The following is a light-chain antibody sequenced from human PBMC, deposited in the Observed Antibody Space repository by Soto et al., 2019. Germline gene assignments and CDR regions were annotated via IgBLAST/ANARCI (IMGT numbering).Light chain of an antibody. CDR1: QRISGY. J-gene: IGKJ1*01. CDR2: GAS. V-gene: IGKV3-15*01. Sequence: EIVLTQSPGTLTLSPGETATLSCRASQRISGYLGWYQQKPGQAPRLPIYGASTRATGIPARFSGSGSGTEFTLTINSLQSEDFAVYYCQQYNNWPRTFGQGTKVDI. CDR3: QQYNNWPRT.